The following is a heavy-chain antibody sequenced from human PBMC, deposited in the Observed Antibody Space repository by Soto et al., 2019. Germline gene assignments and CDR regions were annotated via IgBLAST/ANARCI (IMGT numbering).Heavy chain of an antibody. D-gene: IGHD4-17*01. CDR1: GFTFSTSW. CDR2: IKPDGGAT. CDR3: ARDLAKPSSDSADFPDY. J-gene: IGHJ4*02. V-gene: IGHV3-7*01. Sequence: GGSLRLSCAASGFTFSTSWMSWVRQAPGVGLEWVANIKPDGGATYYVDSVEGRFTISRDNTENSLYLQMNSLRAEDTAVYYCARDLAKPSSDSADFPDYWGQGTLVTVSS.